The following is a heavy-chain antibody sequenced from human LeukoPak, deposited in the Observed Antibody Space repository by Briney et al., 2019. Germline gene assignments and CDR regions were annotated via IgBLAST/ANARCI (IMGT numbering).Heavy chain of an antibody. J-gene: IGHJ6*02. CDR2: INPNSGGT. CDR1: GYTFTGYY. CDR3: ARDVGYSSSSGGVYYYYYGMDV. Sequence: ASVKVSCKASGYTFTGYYMHWVRQAPGQGLEWMGRINPNSGGTNYAQKFQGRVTMTRDTSTSTVYMELSSLRSEDTAVYYCARDVGYSSSSGGVYYYYYGMDVWGQGTTVTVSS. V-gene: IGHV1-2*06. D-gene: IGHD6-6*01.